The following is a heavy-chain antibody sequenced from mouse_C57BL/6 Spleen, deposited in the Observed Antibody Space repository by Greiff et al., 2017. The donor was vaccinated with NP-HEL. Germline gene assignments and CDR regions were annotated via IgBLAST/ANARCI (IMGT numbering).Heavy chain of an antibody. CDR1: GFTFSDYG. D-gene: IGHD2-14*01. Sequence: EVRLVESGGGLVKPGGSLKLSCAASGFTFSDYGMHWVRQAPEKGLEWVAYISSGSSTIYYADTVKGRFTISRDNAKNTLFLQMTSLRSADTAMYYCARRGGYDADYYAMDYWGQGTSVTVSS. CDR3: ARRGGYDADYYAMDY. CDR2: ISSGSSTI. V-gene: IGHV5-17*01. J-gene: IGHJ4*01.